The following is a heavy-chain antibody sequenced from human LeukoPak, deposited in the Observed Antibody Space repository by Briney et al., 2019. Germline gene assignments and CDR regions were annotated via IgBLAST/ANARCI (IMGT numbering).Heavy chain of an antibody. D-gene: IGHD3-22*01. Sequence: SDTLSLTCTVSGGSISSVGYYWSWIRQHPGKGLEWIGYIYYSGSTYYNPSLKSRVTISADTSKNQFSLKLSSVTAADTAVYYCARGPLYYYDSSGYYTYWGQGTLVTVSS. CDR1: GGSISSVGYY. CDR2: IYYSGST. V-gene: IGHV4-31*03. J-gene: IGHJ4*02. CDR3: ARGPLYYYDSSGYYTY.